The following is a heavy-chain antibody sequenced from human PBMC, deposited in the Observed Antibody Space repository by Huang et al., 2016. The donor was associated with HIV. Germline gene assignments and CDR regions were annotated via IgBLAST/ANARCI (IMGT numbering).Heavy chain of an antibody. V-gene: IGHV4-39*01. J-gene: IGHJ4*02. CDR3: ARHPDYDFWSGYPFFDY. CDR2: IYYRGGT. D-gene: IGHD3-3*01. CDR1: GGSISSSSYY. Sequence: QLQLQESGPGLVKPSETLSLTCTVSGGSISSSSYYGGWIRQPPGKGLEWMGSIYYRGGTYYNPSLTSRVTISVDTSKNQFSLKLSSVTAADTAVYYCARHPDYDFWSGYPFFDYWGQGTLVTVSS.